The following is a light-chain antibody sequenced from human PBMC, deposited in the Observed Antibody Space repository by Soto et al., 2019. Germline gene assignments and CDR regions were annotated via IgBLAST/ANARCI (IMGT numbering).Light chain of an antibody. Sequence: QSVLTQPASVSGSPGQSITISCTGTSSDFGTSNYVSWYQLHPGKAPKLLIFEVGYRPSEVSNRFSGSKSGNTASLTIVGLQAEDEADYYCSSHATTSSLHVFGTGTKVT. V-gene: IGLV2-14*01. CDR2: EVG. J-gene: IGLJ1*01. CDR1: SSDFGTSNY. CDR3: SSHATTSSLHV.